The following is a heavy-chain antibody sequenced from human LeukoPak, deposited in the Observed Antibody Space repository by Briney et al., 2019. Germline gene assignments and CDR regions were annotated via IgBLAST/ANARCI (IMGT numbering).Heavy chain of an antibody. CDR1: GYTFTSYG. Sequence: ASVKVSCKASGYTFTSYGISWVRQAPGQGLEWMGWISAYNGNTNYAQKLQGRVTMTTDTSTSTAYMELRSLRSDDTAVYYCARFPYGSGSYYYYYGMDVWGKGTTVTVSP. D-gene: IGHD3-10*01. CDR2: ISAYNGNT. J-gene: IGHJ6*04. CDR3: ARFPYGSGSYYYYYGMDV. V-gene: IGHV1-18*04.